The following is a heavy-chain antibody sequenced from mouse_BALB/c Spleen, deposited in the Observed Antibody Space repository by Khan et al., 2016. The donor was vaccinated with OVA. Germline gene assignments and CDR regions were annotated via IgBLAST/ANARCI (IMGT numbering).Heavy chain of an antibody. J-gene: IGHJ1*01. CDR2: ISYDGSD. CDR3: ARGGAVVPYWYFDV. D-gene: IGHD1-1*01. V-gene: IGHV3-6*02. CDR1: GYSITSGYR. Sequence: EVQLQESGPGLVRPSQSLSLTCSVTGYSITSGYRWNWIRQFPGNKVEWMGYISYDGSDNYNPSLKNRISITRDTSTNQFFLKLNSVTTEDTSTYYCARGGAVVPYWYFDVWGAGTTVTVSS.